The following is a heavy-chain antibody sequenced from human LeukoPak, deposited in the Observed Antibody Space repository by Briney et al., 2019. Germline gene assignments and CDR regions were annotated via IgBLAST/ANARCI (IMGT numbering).Heavy chain of an antibody. V-gene: IGHV3-53*01. J-gene: IGHJ4*02. D-gene: IGHD6-13*01. CDR3: ARIAAAGPY. CDR2: IYGGGST. Sequence: GGSLRLSCAASGFTVSWNYMSWVRQAPGKGLEWVSMIYGGGSTYYVDSVQGRFSISRDNSKNTLYLQMNSLRAEDTAVYYCARIAAAGPYWGQGTLVTVSS. CDR1: GFTVSWNY.